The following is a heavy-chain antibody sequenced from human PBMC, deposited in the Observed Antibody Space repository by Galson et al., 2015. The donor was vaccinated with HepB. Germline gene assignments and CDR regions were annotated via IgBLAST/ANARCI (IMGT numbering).Heavy chain of an antibody. CDR3: ARAPAGRGYNFYYFDF. CDR2: ISGSSNTI. J-gene: IGHJ4*02. D-gene: IGHD5-18*01. Sequence: SLRLSCAASGFTFSGYSINWARQAPGKGLEWISYISGSSNTIYYADSVKGRSTISRDNAKNTLYLQMNSLRDEDTAVYYCARAPAGRGYNFYYFDFWGQGTLVTVSS. V-gene: IGHV3-48*02. CDR1: GFTFSGYS.